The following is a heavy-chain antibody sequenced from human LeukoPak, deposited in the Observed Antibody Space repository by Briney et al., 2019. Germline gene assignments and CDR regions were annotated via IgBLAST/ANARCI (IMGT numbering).Heavy chain of an antibody. J-gene: IGHJ4*02. CDR2: ISGNGGST. V-gene: IGHV3-23*01. D-gene: IGHD3-10*01. CDR1: GFTFSIYA. Sequence: GRSLRLFCAPSGFTFSIYAISWVRHAPGKGLEWLTEISGNGGSTYYAVSVKGWFTISRNNSKNTLYLQMNSQRAEDTAVTYCAKYGSGFSFGRPRGFDDWGQGTLVTVSS. CDR3: AKYGSGFSFGRPRGFDD.